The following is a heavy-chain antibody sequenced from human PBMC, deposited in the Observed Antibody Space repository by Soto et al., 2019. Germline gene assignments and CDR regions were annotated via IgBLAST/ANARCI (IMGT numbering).Heavy chain of an antibody. CDR2: IIPNFGTA. J-gene: IGHJ6*02. D-gene: IGHD6-19*01. CDR3: ASVAGLDVGIAVRDNYSAMDA. V-gene: IGHV1-69*01. Sequence: QVQLMQSGAEVKKPGSSVKVSCKASGGTFSSYAISWVRQAPGQGLEWMGGIIPNFGTANYAQKFQDRIPTTAAAFTSTAYIALDRLRYGDTVVWYCASVAGLDVGIAVRDNYSAMDAWGQGTTVTVSS. CDR1: GGTFSSYA.